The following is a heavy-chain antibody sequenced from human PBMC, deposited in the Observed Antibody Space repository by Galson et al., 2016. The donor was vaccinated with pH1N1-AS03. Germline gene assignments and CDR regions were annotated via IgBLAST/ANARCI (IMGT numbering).Heavy chain of an antibody. D-gene: IGHD4-17*01. CDR3: VRDFYGDVFGY. CDR1: GDSVSSDSAA. CDR2: TYYRSRWYN. J-gene: IGHJ4*02. Sequence: CAISGDSVSSDSAAWNWIRQSPSRGLEWLGRTYYRSRWYNDYAPSLSSRVSFTADTSNNQFSLHLTSLTPEDSATFFCVRDFYGDVFGYWGQGTLVTVSS. V-gene: IGHV6-1*01.